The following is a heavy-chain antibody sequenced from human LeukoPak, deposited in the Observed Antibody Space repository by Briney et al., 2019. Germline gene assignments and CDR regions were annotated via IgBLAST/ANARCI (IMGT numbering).Heavy chain of an antibody. CDR3: ARVGQYCSSASCFDY. Sequence: GASVTVSCKASGYTFTSYGISWVRQAPGQGLEWMGWISAYNGNIDYAQKVQGRVTMTTDTSTSTAYMELRSLRSDDTAVYYCARVGQYCSSASCFDYWGQGTLVTVSS. V-gene: IGHV1-18*01. CDR2: ISAYNGNI. CDR1: GYTFTSYG. J-gene: IGHJ4*02. D-gene: IGHD2-2*01.